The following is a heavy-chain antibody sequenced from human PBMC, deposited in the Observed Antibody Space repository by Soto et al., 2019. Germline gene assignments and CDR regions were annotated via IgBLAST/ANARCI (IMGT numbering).Heavy chain of an antibody. J-gene: IGHJ4*02. Sequence: PSETLSLTCTFSGGSISSSSNHWGWIRQPPGKGLEWIGYIYYSGNTNYNPSLKSRVTISVDTSKNQFSLKLSSVTAADTAVYYCARVQLNASRKNYYFDYWGQGTLVTVSS. CDR3: ARVQLNASRKNYYFDY. CDR1: GGSISSSSNH. D-gene: IGHD1-1*01. CDR2: IYYSGNT. V-gene: IGHV4-39*07.